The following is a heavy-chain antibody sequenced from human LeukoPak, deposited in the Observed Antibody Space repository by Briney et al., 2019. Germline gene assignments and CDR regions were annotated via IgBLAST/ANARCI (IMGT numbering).Heavy chain of an antibody. CDR1: GGSISSYY. CDR2: IYYSGST. CDR3: ARHGGLVRGFSDAFDI. Sequence: SETLSLTCTVSGGSISSYYWSWIRQPPGKGLEWIGYIYYSGSTNNNPSLKSRVTISLDTSKNQFSLKLSSMTAADTAVYYCARHGGLVRGFSDAFDIWGQGTTVTVSS. D-gene: IGHD3-10*01. J-gene: IGHJ3*02. V-gene: IGHV4-59*08.